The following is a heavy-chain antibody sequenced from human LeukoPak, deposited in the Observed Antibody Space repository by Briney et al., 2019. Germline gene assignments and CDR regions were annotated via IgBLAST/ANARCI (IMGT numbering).Heavy chain of an antibody. CDR2: ISGSGGRT. V-gene: IGHV3-23*01. Sequence: PGGSLRLSCAASGFTFSSYAMSWVRQAQGKGLEWVSPISGSGGRTYYADSVKGRFTISRDNSKNTLYLQMNSLRAEDTAVYYCAKFLVVAAAATGTAFDYWGQGTLVTVSS. J-gene: IGHJ4*02. CDR1: GFTFSSYA. D-gene: IGHD2-15*01. CDR3: AKFLVVAAAATGTAFDY.